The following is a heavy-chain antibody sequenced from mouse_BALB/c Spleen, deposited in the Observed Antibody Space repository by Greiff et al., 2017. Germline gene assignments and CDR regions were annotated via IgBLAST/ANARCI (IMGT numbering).Heavy chain of an antibody. D-gene: IGHD1-1*01. CDR2: IDPANGNT. CDR3: ARGDYVSFYAMDY. J-gene: IGHJ4*01. Sequence: EVQLQQSGAELVKPGASVKLSCTASGFNIKDTYMHWVKQRPEQGLEWIGRIDPANGNTKYDPKFQGKATITADTSSNTAYLQLSSLTSEDTAVYYCARGDYVSFYAMDYWGQGTSVTVSS. V-gene: IGHV14-3*02. CDR1: GFNIKDTY.